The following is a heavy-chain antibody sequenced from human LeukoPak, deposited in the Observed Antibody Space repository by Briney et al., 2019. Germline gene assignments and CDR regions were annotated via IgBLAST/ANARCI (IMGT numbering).Heavy chain of an antibody. D-gene: IGHD3-22*01. CDR3: AKRGVVIRVILVGFHKEAYYFDS. CDR2: ISDSGGRT. V-gene: IGHV3-23*01. J-gene: IGHJ4*02. CDR1: GITLSNYG. Sequence: SGGSLRLSCAVSGITLSNYGMSWVRQAPGKGLEWVAGISDSGGRTKYANSVKGRFTISRDNSKNTLYQQMNSLRAEDTAVYFCAKRGVVIRVILVGFHKEAYYFDSWGQGALVTVSS.